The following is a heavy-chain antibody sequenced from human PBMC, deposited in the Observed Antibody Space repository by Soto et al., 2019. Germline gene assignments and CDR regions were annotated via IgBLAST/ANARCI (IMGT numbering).Heavy chain of an antibody. CDR3: SHTYSSSPDDGFDV. V-gene: IGHV2-5*02. J-gene: IGHJ3*01. Sequence: QITLKESGHTLVKPTQMLTLTCTFSGFSLNTTGVGVGWIRQPPGAALEWLALIYWDDDKRYSPSLGSRLTITKDTTKNKVVLTMTTMDALDTGTYYCSHTYSSSPDDGFDVWGQGKRVTVSS. CDR1: GFSLNTTGVG. D-gene: IGHD6-6*01. CDR2: IYWDDDK.